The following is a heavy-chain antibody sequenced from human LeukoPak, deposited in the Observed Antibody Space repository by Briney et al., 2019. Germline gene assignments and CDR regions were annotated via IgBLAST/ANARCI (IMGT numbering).Heavy chain of an antibody. J-gene: IGHJ5*02. Sequence: SETLSLTCTVSGGSISSYYWSWIRQPAGKGLEWIGRIYTSGSTNYNPSLKSRVTMSVDTSKNQFSLKLSSVTAADTAVYYCARDAYHYGHPVNWFDPWGQGTLVTVSS. CDR3: ARDAYHYGHPVNWFDP. CDR1: GGSISSYY. D-gene: IGHD3-10*01. V-gene: IGHV4-4*07. CDR2: IYTSGST.